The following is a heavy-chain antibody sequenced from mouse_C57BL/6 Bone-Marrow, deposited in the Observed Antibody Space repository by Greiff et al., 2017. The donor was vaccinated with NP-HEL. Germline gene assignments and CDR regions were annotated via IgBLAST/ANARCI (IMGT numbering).Heavy chain of an antibody. Sequence: EVQLQQSGAELVRPRASVKLSCTASGFNIKDDYMHWVKQRPEQGLEWIGWIDPENGDTEYASKFQGKATITADTSSNTAYLQLSSLTSEDTAVYYCTPYDYDGAYWGQGTLVTVSA. CDR2: IDPENGDT. D-gene: IGHD2-4*01. V-gene: IGHV14-4*01. CDR1: GFNIKDDY. J-gene: IGHJ3*01. CDR3: TPYDYDGAY.